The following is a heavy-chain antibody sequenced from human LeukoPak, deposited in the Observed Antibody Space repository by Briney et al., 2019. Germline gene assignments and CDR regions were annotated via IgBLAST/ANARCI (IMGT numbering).Heavy chain of an antibody. CDR3: ARGRSSMVRGYYYYYMDV. CDR1: GGSISSYY. Sequence: SETLSLTCTVSGGSISSYYWSWIRQPPGKGLEWIGYVYYSGSTNYNPSLKSRVTISVDTSKNQFSLKLSSVTAADTAVYYCARGRSSMVRGYYYYYMDVWGKGTTVTISS. V-gene: IGHV4-59*01. CDR2: VYYSGST. J-gene: IGHJ6*03. D-gene: IGHD3-10*01.